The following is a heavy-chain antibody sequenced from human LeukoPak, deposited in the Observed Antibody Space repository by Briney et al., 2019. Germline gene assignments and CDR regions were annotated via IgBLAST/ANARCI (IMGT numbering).Heavy chain of an antibody. D-gene: IGHD2-15*01. Sequence: GGSLRLSCTTSGFMFDDYAMSWVHQAPGKGLEWVSGINWNGGSTGYADAVKGRFTIARDNAENSLYLQMNSLRAEDTALYYCARVPGVAATLSSYYYGLDVWGQGTTVTVSS. J-gene: IGHJ6*02. CDR1: GFMFDDYA. CDR3: ARVPGVAATLSSYYYGLDV. V-gene: IGHV3-20*04. CDR2: INWNGGST.